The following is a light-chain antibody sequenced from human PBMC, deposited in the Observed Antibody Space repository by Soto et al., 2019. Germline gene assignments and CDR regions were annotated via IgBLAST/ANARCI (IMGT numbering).Light chain of an antibody. V-gene: IGKV1-9*01. CDR3: QQLNSFPLT. J-gene: IGKJ4*01. CDR2: AAS. Sequence: IQLTQSPSSLSASVGDRVTITCRASQGISSYLAWYHQIPVKAPKLLIYAASTLESGVPSRFSGSGSGTHFTLTISSLQPEDFATYYCQQLNSFPLTFGGGTKVEFK. CDR1: QGISSY.